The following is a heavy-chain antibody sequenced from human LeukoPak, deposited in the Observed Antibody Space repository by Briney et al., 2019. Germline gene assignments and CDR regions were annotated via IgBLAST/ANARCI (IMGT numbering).Heavy chain of an antibody. CDR3: ARDDAVPAAIFRRRGYFDY. CDR1: GYTFTGYY. V-gene: IGHV1-2*02. Sequence: ASVKVSCKTSGYTFTGYYIHWVRQAPGQGLEWMGWINPNSGDTNYAQKFQGRVSMTGDTSISTAYMELSSLRSEDTAVYYCARDDAVPAAIFRRRGYFDYWGQGTLVTVSS. CDR2: INPNSGDT. D-gene: IGHD2-2*01. J-gene: IGHJ4*02.